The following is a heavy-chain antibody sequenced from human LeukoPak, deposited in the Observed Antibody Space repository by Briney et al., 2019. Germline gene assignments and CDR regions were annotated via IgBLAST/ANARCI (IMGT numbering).Heavy chain of an antibody. J-gene: IGHJ4*02. D-gene: IGHD2-15*01. CDR2: ISWNSGSI. CDR1: GFTFDDYA. CDR3: AIGASWYYFDY. Sequence: PGRSLRLSCAASGFTFDDYAMHWVRQAPGKGLEWVSGISWNSGSIGYADSVKGRFTISRDNAKNSLYLQMNSLRAEDTALYYCAIGASWYYFDYWGQGTLVTVSS. V-gene: IGHV3-9*01.